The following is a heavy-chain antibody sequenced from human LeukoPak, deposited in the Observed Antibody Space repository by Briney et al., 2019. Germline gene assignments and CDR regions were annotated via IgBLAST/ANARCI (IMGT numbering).Heavy chain of an antibody. CDR2: ISGSGSNT. Sequence: PGGSLRLSCAASGFPFGSYTMSWVRQAPGKGLEWVLTISGSGSNTYYADSVKGRFTISRDNSKNTLYLQADSLRAEDTAVYYCAKRIATAGIQYFLHWGQGALVTVSS. CDR3: AKRIATAGIQYFLH. J-gene: IGHJ1*01. CDR1: GFPFGSYT. D-gene: IGHD6-13*01. V-gene: IGHV3-23*01.